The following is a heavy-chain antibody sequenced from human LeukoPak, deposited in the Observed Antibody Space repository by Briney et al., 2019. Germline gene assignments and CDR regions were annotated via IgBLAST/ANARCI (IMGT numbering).Heavy chain of an antibody. CDR1: GGSFSGYY. Sequence: SETLSLTCAVYGGSFSGYYWSWIRQPPGKGLEWIGEINHSGSTNYNPSLKSRVTISVDTSKSQFSLKLSSVTAADTAVYYCARGRTRSQPILLWFRELSAWGQGALVTVSS. D-gene: IGHD3-10*01. CDR3: ARGRTRSQPILLWFRELSA. CDR2: INHSGST. V-gene: IGHV4-34*01. J-gene: IGHJ5*02.